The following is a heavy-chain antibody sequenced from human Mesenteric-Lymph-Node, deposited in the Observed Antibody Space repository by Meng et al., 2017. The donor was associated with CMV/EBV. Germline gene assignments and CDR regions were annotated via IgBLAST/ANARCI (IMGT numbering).Heavy chain of an antibody. CDR1: GYTFTSYD. V-gene: IGHV1-8*02. Sequence: TSSCKASGYTFTSYDINWVRQATGQGLEWMGWMNPNSGNTGYAQKFQGRVTMTRNTSISTAYMELSSLRSEDTAVYYCTRPSGSEDYWGQGTLVTVSS. J-gene: IGHJ4*02. CDR2: MNPNSGNT. D-gene: IGHD7-27*01. CDR3: TRPSGSEDY.